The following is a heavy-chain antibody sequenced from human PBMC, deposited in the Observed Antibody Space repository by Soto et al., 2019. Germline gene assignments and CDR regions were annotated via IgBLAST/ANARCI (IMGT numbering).Heavy chain of an antibody. CDR2: ISYDGSNK. Sequence: GGSLRLSCAASGFTFSSYGMHWVRQAPGKGLEWVAVISYDGSNKYYADSVKGRFTISRDNSKNTLYLQMNSLRAEDTAVYYCAKDGPAYYDFCSGSGNLDYWGQGTLVTVSS. J-gene: IGHJ4*02. V-gene: IGHV3-30*18. D-gene: IGHD3-3*01. CDR1: GFTFSSYG. CDR3: AKDGPAYYDFCSGSGNLDY.